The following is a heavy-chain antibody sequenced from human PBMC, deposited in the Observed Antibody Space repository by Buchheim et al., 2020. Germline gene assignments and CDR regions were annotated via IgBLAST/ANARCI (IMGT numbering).Heavy chain of an antibody. J-gene: IGHJ6*02. CDR2: IIPILGIA. Sequence: QVQLVQSGAEVKKPGSSVKVSCKASGGTFSSYAISWVRQAPGQGLEWMGRIIPILGIANYAQKFQGRVTITADKSTSTAYMELSSLRSEDTAVYYCAREGAVVAATQKYYYYYGMDVWGQGTT. CDR3: AREGAVVAATQKYYYYYGMDV. D-gene: IGHD2-15*01. CDR1: GGTFSSYA. V-gene: IGHV1-69*04.